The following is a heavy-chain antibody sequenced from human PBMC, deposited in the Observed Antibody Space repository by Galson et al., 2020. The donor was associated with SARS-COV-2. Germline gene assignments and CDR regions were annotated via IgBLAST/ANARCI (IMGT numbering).Heavy chain of an antibody. CDR3: AIVGRYTGSGTFYKGAFDY. D-gene: IGHD3-10*01. V-gene: IGHV1-24*01. Sequence: ASVTVSYKVSGYTLTDLSMHWVRQAPGKGLEWMGGFDHEEGDTIYAQKFQGRVTLTEDTSTDTAYMELSSLRSGDTAVYYCAIVGRYTGSGTFYKGAFDYWGQGTLVTVST. CDR2: FDHEEGDT. CDR1: GYTLTDLS. J-gene: IGHJ4*02.